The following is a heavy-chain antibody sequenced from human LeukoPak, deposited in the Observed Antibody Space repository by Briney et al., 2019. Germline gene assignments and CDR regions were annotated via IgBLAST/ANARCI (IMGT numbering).Heavy chain of an antibody. D-gene: IGHD6-6*01. Sequence: GRSLRVSCTASGFTFRDYNINWFRQAPGRGLEWVGFIRSKADGGTTEYAASVKGRFTISRDDSKNVAYLQINNLRAEDTALYYCARDDRPSGHDFDYWGQGTLVTVSS. CDR1: GFTFRDYN. J-gene: IGHJ4*02. CDR3: ARDDRPSGHDFDY. V-gene: IGHV3-49*03. CDR2: IRSKADGGTT.